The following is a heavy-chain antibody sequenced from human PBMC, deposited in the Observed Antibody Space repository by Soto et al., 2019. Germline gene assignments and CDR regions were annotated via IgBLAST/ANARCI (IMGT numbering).Heavy chain of an antibody. Sequence: GGSLRLSCSASGFSFTRYWMTWFRQAPGKGLEWVANIKPDETEIHYADSVKGRFTTSRDNAKDSLYLQMSSLRAEDTAVYYCARLWATDGSDTFDYWGQGALVTV. CDR3: ARLWATDGSDTFDY. CDR2: IKPDETEI. J-gene: IGHJ4*02. CDR1: GFSFTRYW. D-gene: IGHD3-10*01. V-gene: IGHV3-7*01.